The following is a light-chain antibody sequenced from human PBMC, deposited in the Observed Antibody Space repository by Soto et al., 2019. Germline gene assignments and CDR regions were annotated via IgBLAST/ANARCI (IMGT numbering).Light chain of an antibody. CDR3: CSYAGASIYV. J-gene: IGLJ1*01. CDR2: DVN. CDR1: SSDIGSSNY. Sequence: SALTQPRSVSGSPGQSVTISCTGSSSDIGSSNYVSWYQQHPGKVPKLMIYDVNKRPSGVPDRFSGSKSGSTASLTISRLQAEDEADYYCCSYAGASIYVFGTGTKLTVL. V-gene: IGLV2-11*01.